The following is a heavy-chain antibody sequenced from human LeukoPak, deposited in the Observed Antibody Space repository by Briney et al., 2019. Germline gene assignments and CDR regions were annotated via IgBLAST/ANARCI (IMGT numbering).Heavy chain of an antibody. Sequence: PSETLSLTCTVSGYSISSGYYWGWIRQPPGKGLEWIGSIYHSGSTYYNPSLKSRVTISVDTSKNQFSLKLSSVTAADTAVYYCAREGARVTTRGIGYNWFDPWGQGTLVTVSS. CDR2: IYHSGST. V-gene: IGHV4-38-2*02. CDR1: GYSISSGYY. CDR3: AREGARVTTRGIGYNWFDP. D-gene: IGHD4-17*01. J-gene: IGHJ5*02.